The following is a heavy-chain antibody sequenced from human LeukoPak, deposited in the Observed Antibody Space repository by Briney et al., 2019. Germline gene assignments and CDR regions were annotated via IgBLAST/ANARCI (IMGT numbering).Heavy chain of an antibody. Sequence: PSETLSLTCTVSSGSITSGGYYWNWIRQSPGKGLEWIGFLSYSGRTNYNPSLKSRLSMSVDTSKNQFSLRLNSVTAADTAVYYCARKNDYGASYYIDIWGKGTAVTVSS. CDR1: SGSITSGGYY. J-gene: IGHJ6*03. V-gene: IGHV4-31*03. D-gene: IGHD4-17*01. CDR2: LSYSGRT. CDR3: ARKNDYGASYYIDI.